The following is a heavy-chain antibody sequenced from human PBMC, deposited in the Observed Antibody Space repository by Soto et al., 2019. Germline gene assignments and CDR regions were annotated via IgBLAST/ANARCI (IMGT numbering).Heavy chain of an antibody. CDR3: ARDFWGNTSFWFDP. V-gene: IGHV1-2*02. CDR1: GYPFTAYY. Sequence: QVHLGQSGAEVKKPGASVKVSCQASGYPFTAYYLHWVRQAPGQGLEWMGWINPNSGDTNYAQNFQGRVTMSRDTSINTAYMELSSLRSDDTAVYYCARDFWGNTSFWFDPWGQGTLVTVSS. J-gene: IGHJ5*02. CDR2: INPNSGDT. D-gene: IGHD3-16*01.